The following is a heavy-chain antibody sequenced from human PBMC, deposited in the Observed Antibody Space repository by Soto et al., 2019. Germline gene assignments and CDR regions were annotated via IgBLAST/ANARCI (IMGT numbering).Heavy chain of an antibody. CDR2: INPNSGGT. V-gene: IGHV1-2*04. J-gene: IGHJ3*02. CDR3: ARVDGSSWHNAFDI. Sequence: ASVKVSCKASGYTFTGYYMHWVQQAPGQGLEWMGWINPNSGGTNYAQKFQGWVTMTRDTSISTAYMELSRLRSDDTAVYYCARVDGSSWHNAFDIWGQGTMVTVSS. CDR1: GYTFTGYY. D-gene: IGHD6-13*01.